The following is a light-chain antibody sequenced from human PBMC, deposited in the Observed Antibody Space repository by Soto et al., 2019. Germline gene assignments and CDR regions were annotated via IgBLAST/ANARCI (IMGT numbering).Light chain of an antibody. CDR1: HSVSSD. Sequence: EVVLTHSQGNLSLSPGERATLYCRACHSVSSDLAWYQQKPGQAXRLLIYDASTRATGIPDRFSGGGSGTEFTLTISSLQSDDFVFYDCQQYKSRPPITFGQGTRRDIK. CDR3: QQYKSRPPIT. CDR2: DAS. V-gene: IGKV3-15*01. J-gene: IGKJ5*01.